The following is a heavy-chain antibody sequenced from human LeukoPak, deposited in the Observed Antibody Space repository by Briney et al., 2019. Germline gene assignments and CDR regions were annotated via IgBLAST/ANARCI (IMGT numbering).Heavy chain of an antibody. Sequence: ASVKVSCKTSGYTFTGYYMHWVRQAPGQGLEWMGWINPNSGGTNYAQKFQGRVTMTRDTSISTAYMELSRLRSDDTAVYYCARDGGDYEEDNWFDPWGQGTLVTVSS. CDR1: GYTFTGYY. V-gene: IGHV1-2*02. CDR3: ARDGGDYEEDNWFDP. CDR2: INPNSGGT. J-gene: IGHJ5*02. D-gene: IGHD4-17*01.